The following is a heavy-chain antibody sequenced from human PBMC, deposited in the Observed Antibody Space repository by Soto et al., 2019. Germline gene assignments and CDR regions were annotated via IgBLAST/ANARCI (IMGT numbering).Heavy chain of an antibody. CDR1: GGSISGYY. Sequence: AETLSLTCTVSGGSISGYYWNGIRQPPGKGLEYIGHIYYIGTTNYNPSLKSRATISVDTSKNQFSLKLTSVTAADTAVYFCASSGSKYGANAFDIWDQGTMVTVSS. J-gene: IGHJ3*02. D-gene: IGHD5-18*01. CDR2: IYYIGTT. CDR3: ASSGSKYGANAFDI. V-gene: IGHV4-59*01.